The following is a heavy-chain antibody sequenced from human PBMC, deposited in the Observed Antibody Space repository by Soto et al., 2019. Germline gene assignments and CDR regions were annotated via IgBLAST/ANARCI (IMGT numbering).Heavy chain of an antibody. CDR2: IWYDGSNK. V-gene: IGHV3-33*01. CDR3: AREYYDSSGYYPFEY. Sequence: PGWSLRLSCAASGFTFSSYGMHLVRQAPGKGLEWVAVIWYDGSNKYYADSVKGRFTISRDNSKNTLYLQMNSLRAEDTAVYYCAREYYDSSGYYPFEYWGEGTLVTVSS. CDR1: GFTFSSYG. D-gene: IGHD3-22*01. J-gene: IGHJ4*02.